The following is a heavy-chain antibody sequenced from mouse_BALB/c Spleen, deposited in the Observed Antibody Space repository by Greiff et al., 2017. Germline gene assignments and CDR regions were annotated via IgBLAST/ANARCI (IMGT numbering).Heavy chain of an antibody. J-gene: IGHJ3*01. V-gene: IGHV5-6-3*01. CDR3: ARDWWLAY. CDR2: INSNGGST. CDR1: GFTFSSYG. Sequence: EVKLVESGGGLVQPGGSLKLSCAASGFTFSSYGMSWVRQTPDKRLELVATINSNGGSTYYPDSVKGRFTISRDTAKNTLYLQMSSLKSEDTAMYYCARDWWLAYWGQGTLVTVSA.